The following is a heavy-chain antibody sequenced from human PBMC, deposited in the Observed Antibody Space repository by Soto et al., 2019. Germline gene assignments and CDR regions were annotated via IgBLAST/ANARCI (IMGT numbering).Heavy chain of an antibody. D-gene: IGHD6-13*01. V-gene: IGHV4-59*01. Sequence: ETLSLTCTVSGGSMRNYFWTWIRQPPGKGLEWIGYIHYSGTTSFFTSYNPSLRRRVTISEDTSKNQFSLKLLSVTTADTAVYFCAAGEASSRNLSPYYLDFWGQGTLVTVSS. J-gene: IGHJ4*02. CDR2: IHYSGTT. CDR3: AAGEASSRNLSPYYLDF. CDR1: GGSMRNYF.